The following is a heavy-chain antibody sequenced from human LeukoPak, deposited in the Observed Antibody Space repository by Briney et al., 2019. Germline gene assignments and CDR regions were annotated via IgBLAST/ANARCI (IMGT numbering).Heavy chain of an antibody. CDR1: GFMFTSYS. CDR3: AKDSTVSGSYYGMDI. J-gene: IGHJ6*02. V-gene: IGHV3-48*02. D-gene: IGHD3-3*01. Sequence: GGSLRLSCAASGFMFTSYSMNWVRQAPGKGLEWVAYISSPSTNIYYVDSVKGRFTISRDNAKNSLYLQMNSLRDEDTAVYYCAKDSTVSGSYYGMDIWGQGTTVTVSS. CDR2: ISSPSTNI.